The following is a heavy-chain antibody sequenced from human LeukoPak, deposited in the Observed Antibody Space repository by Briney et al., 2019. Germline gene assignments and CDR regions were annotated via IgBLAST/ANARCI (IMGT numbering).Heavy chain of an antibody. Sequence: GGSLRLSCAASGFTFSSYAMSWVRQAPGKGLEWVSATSGSGGSTHYADSVKGRFTISRDNSKNTLYLQMNSLRAEDTAVYYCAKDRYGDYPTPFDYWGQGTLVTVSS. CDR1: GFTFSSYA. D-gene: IGHD4-17*01. CDR2: TSGSGGST. J-gene: IGHJ4*02. CDR3: AKDRYGDYPTPFDY. V-gene: IGHV3-23*01.